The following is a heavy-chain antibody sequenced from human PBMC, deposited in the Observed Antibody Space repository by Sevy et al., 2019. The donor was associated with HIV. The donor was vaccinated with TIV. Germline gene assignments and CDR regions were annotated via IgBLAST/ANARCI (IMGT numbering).Heavy chain of an antibody. D-gene: IGHD3-22*01. Sequence: GGSLRLSCAASGFTFSSYGIHWVRQAPGKGLEWVAVISYDGSNKYYADSVKGRFTISRDNSKNTLYLQMNSLRAEDTAVYYCAKDGELGYYDSSGYYSYYFDYWGQGTLVTVSS. CDR1: GFTFSSYG. V-gene: IGHV3-30*18. J-gene: IGHJ4*02. CDR2: ISYDGSNK. CDR3: AKDGELGYYDSSGYYSYYFDY.